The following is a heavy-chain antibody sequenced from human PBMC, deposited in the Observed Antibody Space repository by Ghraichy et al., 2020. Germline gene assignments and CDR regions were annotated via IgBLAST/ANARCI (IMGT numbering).Heavy chain of an antibody. D-gene: IGHD3-3*01. V-gene: IGHV1-18*01. J-gene: IGHJ6*03. Sequence: ASVKVSCKASGYTFSSYGISWVRQAPGQGLEWMGWISAYNGNTNYTQSLQGRITMTTDTSTSTAYMELRSLRSDDTAVYYCARDSFGVLIKGAYYYYMDVWGKGTTVTVSS. CDR3: ARDSFGVLIKGAYYYYMDV. CDR1: GYTFSSYG. CDR2: ISAYNGNT.